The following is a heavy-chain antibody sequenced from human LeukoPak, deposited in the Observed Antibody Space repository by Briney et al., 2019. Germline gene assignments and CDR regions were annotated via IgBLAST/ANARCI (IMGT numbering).Heavy chain of an antibody. D-gene: IGHD5-18*01. CDR2: ISSSSSYI. J-gene: IGHJ4*02. CDR1: GFTVSSYS. CDR3: ARPTGGGYSYGYFDY. V-gene: IGHV3-21*01. Sequence: GGSLRLSCAASGFTVSSYSMNWVRQAPGKGLEWVSSISSSSSYICYADSVKGRFTISRDNAKNSLYLQMNSLRAEDTAVYYCARPTGGGYSYGYFDYWGQGTLVTVSS.